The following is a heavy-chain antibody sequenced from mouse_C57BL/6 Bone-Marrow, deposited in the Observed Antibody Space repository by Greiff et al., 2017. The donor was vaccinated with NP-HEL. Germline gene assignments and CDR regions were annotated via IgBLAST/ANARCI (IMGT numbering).Heavy chain of an antibody. V-gene: IGHV5-9-1*02. CDR3: TRDNWYFDV. CDR2: ISSGGDYI. CDR1: GFTFSSYA. Sequence: EVKLVESGAGLVKPGGSLKLSCAASGFTFSSYAMSWVRQTPEKRLEWVAYISSGGDYIYYADTLKGRFSISRDNARNTLYLQMSSQKSEDTAMYYCTRDNWYFDVGGTGTTVTVSS. J-gene: IGHJ1*03.